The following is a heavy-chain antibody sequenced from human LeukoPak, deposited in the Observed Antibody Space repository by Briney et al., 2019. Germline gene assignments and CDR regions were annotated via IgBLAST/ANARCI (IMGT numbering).Heavy chain of an antibody. CDR1: GGTFSSYA. J-gene: IGHJ4*02. V-gene: IGHV1-69*05. D-gene: IGHD3-16*01. CDR2: IIPIFGTA. CDR3: ARTNLFTLRQLDY. Sequence: SVKVSCKASGGTFSSYAISWVRQAPGQGLEWMGGIIPIFGTANYAQKFQGRVTITTDESTSTAYMELSSLRSEDTAVYYCARTNLFTLRQLDYWGQGTLVTVSS.